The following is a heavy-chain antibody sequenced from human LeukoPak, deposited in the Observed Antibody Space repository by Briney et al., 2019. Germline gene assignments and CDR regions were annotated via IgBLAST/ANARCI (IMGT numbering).Heavy chain of an antibody. CDR1: GFTFSSYG. D-gene: IGHD6-19*01. Sequence: GGSLRLSCAASGFTFSSYGMHWVRQAPGKGLEWVSAISGSGGSTYYADSVKGRFTISRDNSKNTLYLQMNSLRAEDTAVYYCAKDSVGRAVAGRFDPWGQGTLVTVSS. J-gene: IGHJ5*02. CDR2: ISGSGGST. V-gene: IGHV3-23*01. CDR3: AKDSVGRAVAGRFDP.